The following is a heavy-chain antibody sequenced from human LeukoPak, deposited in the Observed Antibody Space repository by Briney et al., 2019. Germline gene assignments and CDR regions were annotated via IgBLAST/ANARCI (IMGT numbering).Heavy chain of an antibody. CDR3: ARAGSHWHYVY. Sequence: GGSLRLSCAASGFTFSGFSMRWVSQSPTKGMEWVANIEQYGSERYYVDSVKCRFTISRYNSKNSLSLQLNNLRFEDTAVYYCARAGSHWHYVYWGQGTVFTVSS. J-gene: IGHJ4*02. V-gene: IGHV3-7*01. CDR1: GFTFSGFS. D-gene: IGHD3-10*01. CDR2: IEQYGSER.